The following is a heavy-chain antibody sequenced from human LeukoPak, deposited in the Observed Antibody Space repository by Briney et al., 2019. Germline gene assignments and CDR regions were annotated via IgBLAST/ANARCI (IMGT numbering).Heavy chain of an antibody. CDR2: IKQDGSEK. J-gene: IGHJ3*02. CDR1: GFTFSSNW. Sequence: PGGSLRLSCAASGFTFSSNWMSWVRQAPGKGLEWVANIKQDGSEKYYVDSVKGRFTISRDSAKNSLYLQMNSLRAEDTAVYYCARDLGATEAFDIWGQGTMVTVSS. CDR3: ARDLGATEAFDI. D-gene: IGHD1-26*01. V-gene: IGHV3-7*01.